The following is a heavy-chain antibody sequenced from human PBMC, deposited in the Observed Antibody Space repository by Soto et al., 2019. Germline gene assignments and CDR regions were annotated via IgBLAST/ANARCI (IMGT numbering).Heavy chain of an antibody. CDR2: IYHSGST. CDR3: ARVSRDGYNYYFDY. CDR1: CGSISSGGYS. V-gene: IGHV4-30-2*01. D-gene: IGHD5-12*01. J-gene: IGHJ4*02. Sequence: PSETLSLTCAVSCGSISSGGYSWSWIRQPPGKGLEWIGYIYHSGSTYYNPSLKSRVTISVDRSKNQFSLKLSSVTAADTAVYYCARVSRDGYNYYFDYWGQGTLVTVSS.